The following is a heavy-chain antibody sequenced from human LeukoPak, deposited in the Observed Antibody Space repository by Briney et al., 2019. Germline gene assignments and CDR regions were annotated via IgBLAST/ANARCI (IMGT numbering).Heavy chain of an antibody. CDR2: ISSSGSTI. D-gene: IGHD3-22*01. J-gene: IGHJ3*02. CDR1: GFTFSDYY. V-gene: IGHV3-11*01. Sequence: GGSLRLSCAASGFTFSDYYMSWIRQAPGKGLEWVSYISSSGSTIYYADSVKGRFTISRDNAKNSLYLQMNSLRAEDTAVYYCARDSAYYYDSSCLDIWGQGTMVTVSS. CDR3: ARDSAYYYDSSCLDI.